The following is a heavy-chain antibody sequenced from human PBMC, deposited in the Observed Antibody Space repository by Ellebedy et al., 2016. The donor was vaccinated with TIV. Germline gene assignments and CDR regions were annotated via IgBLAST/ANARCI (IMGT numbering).Heavy chain of an antibody. V-gene: IGHV3-13*01. CDR2: IGTAGDT. D-gene: IGHD5-18*01. CDR3: ARVRFGDTAVDY. CDR1: GFTFRNYD. Sequence: GESLKISCAASGFTFRNYDMHWVRRATGKGLEWVSAIGTAGDTYYPGSVKGRFTISRENAKNSLYLQMNSLRAEDTAVYYCARVRFGDTAVDYWGQGTLVTVSS. J-gene: IGHJ4*02.